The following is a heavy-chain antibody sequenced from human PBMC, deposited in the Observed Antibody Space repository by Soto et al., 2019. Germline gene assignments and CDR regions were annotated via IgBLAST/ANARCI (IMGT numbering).Heavy chain of an antibody. Sequence: SETLSLTGSVSTDSMRTYSWTWIRQSPGKGLEWIGYVYHTGRTEYNPSLESRVTISIDMSKKQFSLQLTSVTAADTAVYFCARDDTTGLLEFWGQGTLVTVSS. CDR1: TDSMRTYS. V-gene: IGHV4-59*01. J-gene: IGHJ4*02. CDR2: VYHTGRT. CDR3: ARDDTTGLLEF.